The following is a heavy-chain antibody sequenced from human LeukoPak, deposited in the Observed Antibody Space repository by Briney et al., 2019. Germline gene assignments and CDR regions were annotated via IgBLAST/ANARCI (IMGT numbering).Heavy chain of an antibody. D-gene: IGHD2-15*01. V-gene: IGHV4-39*07. J-gene: IGHJ4*02. CDR1: GGSISSSSYY. CDR2: IYYSGST. Sequence: PSETLSLTCTVSGGSISSSSYYWGWIRQPPGKGLEWIGSIYYSGSTYYNPSLKSRVNISVDTSKNRFSLKLSSVTAADTAVYYCARDRREQYCSGGSCYSALGFFDYWGQGTLVTVSS. CDR3: ARDRREQYCSGGSCYSALGFFDY.